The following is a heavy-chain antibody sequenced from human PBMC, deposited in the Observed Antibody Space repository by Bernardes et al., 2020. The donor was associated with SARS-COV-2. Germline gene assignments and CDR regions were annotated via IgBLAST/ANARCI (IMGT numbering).Heavy chain of an antibody. V-gene: IGHV1-2*02. Sequence: ASVKVSCKASGYTFTGYYMHWVRQAPGQGLEWMGWITPTSGGTTYAQKFQGRVTMTRDTSISTAYMELSRLRSDDTAVYYCARYDNWNPHTLLWFGDHAGGMDVWGQGTTVTVSS. J-gene: IGHJ6*02. CDR3: ARYDNWNPHTLLWFGDHAGGMDV. CDR1: GYTFTGYY. CDR2: ITPTSGGT. D-gene: IGHD3-10*01.